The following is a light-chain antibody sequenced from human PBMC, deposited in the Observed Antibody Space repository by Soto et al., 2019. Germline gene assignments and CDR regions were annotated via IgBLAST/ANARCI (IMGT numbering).Light chain of an antibody. CDR1: QSLTTY. Sequence: EIVMTHSPATLSVSPGETATLSCRASQSLTTYLAWYQQKPDQAPRLLIYGISTRATDIPARFSGSGSGTEFTLTISSLQSEDFAVYYCQQYNYWPLTFGGGTKVDIK. CDR2: GIS. V-gene: IGKV3-15*01. CDR3: QQYNYWPLT. J-gene: IGKJ4*01.